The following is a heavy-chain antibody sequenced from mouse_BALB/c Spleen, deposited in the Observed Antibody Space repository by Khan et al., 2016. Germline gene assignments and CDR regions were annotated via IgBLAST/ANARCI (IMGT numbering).Heavy chain of an antibody. V-gene: IGHV9-3-1*01. CDR3: ATGITSGIGYGRHY. D-gene: IGHD1-1*01. J-gene: IGHJ2*01. CDR1: GYTFTNFG. CDR2: INTNTGET. Sequence: QIQLVQSGPELKKPGETVKISCKASGYTFTNFGINWVRQAPGKGLEWMDWINTNTGETTYADDFKGRFAFSLETSASTAYLQINNLKNEDTATXFRATGITSGIGYGRHYWGPGTTLTVSS.